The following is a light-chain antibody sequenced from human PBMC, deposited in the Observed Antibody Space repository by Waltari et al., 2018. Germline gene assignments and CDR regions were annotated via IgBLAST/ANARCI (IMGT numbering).Light chain of an antibody. V-gene: IGLV2-14*01. CDR2: EVT. CDR1: SSDVGFYNY. J-gene: IGLJ1*01. CDR3: SSFTTSRTYV. Sequence: QSALTQPASVSGSPGQSITIFCTGTSSDVGFYNYVSWYQQHPGTAPKLIIYEVTNRPSGISNRFSGSKSGNTASLTISGLQAEDEADYYCSSFTTSRTYVFGIGTKVTVL.